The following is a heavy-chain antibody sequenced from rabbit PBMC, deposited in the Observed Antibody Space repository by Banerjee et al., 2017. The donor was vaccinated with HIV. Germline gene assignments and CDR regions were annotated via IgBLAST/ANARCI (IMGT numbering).Heavy chain of an antibody. V-gene: IGHV1S39*01. CDR1: GFDFSSYG. CDR3: TRYYGGSTYYTDYFDL. CDR2: IDPVFGNT. Sequence: QEQLVESGGGLVQPGGSLKLSCKASGFDFSSYGVSWVRQAPGKGLEWIGYIDPVFGNTYYASWAKGRFTISKTSSTTVTLQMTSLTVADTATYFCTRYYGGSTYYTDYFDLWGPGTLVTVS. D-gene: IGHD8-1*01. J-gene: IGHJ4*01.